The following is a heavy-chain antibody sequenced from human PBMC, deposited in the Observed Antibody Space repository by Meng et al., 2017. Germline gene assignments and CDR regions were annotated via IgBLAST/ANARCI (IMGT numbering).Heavy chain of an antibody. D-gene: IGHD6-6*01. CDR2: INHSGST. CDR1: CGSFSGYY. CDR3: ARRGIAARPFYY. Sequence: QVQPRQGGDGLSYPSETLSLTCAVSCGSFSGYYWSWIPQHPGKGLEWIGEINHSGSTNYNPSLRIRVTISVDTSKNQFALKLSSVTAADTAVYYCARRGIAARPFYYWGQGTLVTVSS. V-gene: IGHV4-34*01. J-gene: IGHJ4*02.